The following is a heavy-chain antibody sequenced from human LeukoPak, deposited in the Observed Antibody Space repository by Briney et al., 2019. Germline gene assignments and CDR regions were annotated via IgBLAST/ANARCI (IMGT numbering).Heavy chain of an antibody. CDR3: ARDLDGSGNYHWFDP. D-gene: IGHD3-10*01. V-gene: IGHV3-74*01. CDR1: GLTFSSYW. Sequence: GGSLRLSRAASGLTFSSYWMHWVRQAPGKGLVWVSRISGDGSTTTYADSVKGRFTISRDNAKNTLYVQMNSLRVEDTAVYYCARDLDGSGNYHWFDPWGQGTLVTVSS. CDR2: ISGDGSTT. J-gene: IGHJ5*02.